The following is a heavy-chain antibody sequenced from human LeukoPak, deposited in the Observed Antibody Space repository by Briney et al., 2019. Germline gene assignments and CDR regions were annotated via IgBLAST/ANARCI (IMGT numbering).Heavy chain of an antibody. CDR2: IYYSGRT. Sequence: SETLSLTCTVSGGSISSYYWSWVRQPPGKGLEWIGYIYYSGRTNYNPSLKSRVTISVDTSKNQFSLKLSSVTAADTAVYYCARGEGYCSSTSCYIWFDPWGQGTLVTVSS. J-gene: IGHJ5*02. CDR1: GGSISSYY. D-gene: IGHD2-2*02. V-gene: IGHV4-59*01. CDR3: ARGEGYCSSTSCYIWFDP.